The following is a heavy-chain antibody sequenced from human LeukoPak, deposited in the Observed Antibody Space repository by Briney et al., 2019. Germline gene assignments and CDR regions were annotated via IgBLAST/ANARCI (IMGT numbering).Heavy chain of an antibody. D-gene: IGHD2-15*01. J-gene: IGHJ4*02. V-gene: IGHV1-2*02. CDR2: INPKSGGT. Sequence: ASVKVSCKAFGYTFTGYYMHWVRQAPGQGLEWMGWINPKSGGTNYAQKFQGRVTMTRDTSISTAYMELSRLRSDDTAVYYCAREPPYCSGGSCYPSEDYWGQGTLVTVSS. CDR1: GYTFTGYY. CDR3: AREPPYCSGGSCYPSEDY.